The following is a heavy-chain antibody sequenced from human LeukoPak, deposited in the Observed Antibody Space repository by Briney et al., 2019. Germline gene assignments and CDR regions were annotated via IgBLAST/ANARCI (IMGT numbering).Heavy chain of an antibody. J-gene: IGHJ4*02. CDR1: GYTFTSYG. CDR3: ARDHLGSGSYSSGERVY. V-gene: IGHV1-18*01. D-gene: IGHD1-26*01. Sequence: ASVKVSCKASGYTFTSYGISWVRQAPGQGLEWMGCISAYNGNTNYTQKVQGRVTMTIDTSTSRAYMELRSLRSDDTAVYYCARDHLGSGSYSSGERVYWGQGTLVTVSS. CDR2: ISAYNGNT.